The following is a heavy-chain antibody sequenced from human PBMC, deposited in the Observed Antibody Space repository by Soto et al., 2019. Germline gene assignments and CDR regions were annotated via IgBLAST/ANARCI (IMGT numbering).Heavy chain of an antibody. D-gene: IGHD3-10*01. CDR3: AREAMGRGQRNWFDP. J-gene: IGHJ5*02. CDR1: GGSISSGGYY. V-gene: IGHV4-31*03. CDR2: IYYSGSI. Sequence: PSDTLSLTCTVSGGSISSGGYYWGWIRQHPGKGLEWVGYIYYSGSIYYNPSLKSRVTISVDTSKNQFSLKLSSVTAADTAVYYCAREAMGRGQRNWFDPWGQGTLVTVPS.